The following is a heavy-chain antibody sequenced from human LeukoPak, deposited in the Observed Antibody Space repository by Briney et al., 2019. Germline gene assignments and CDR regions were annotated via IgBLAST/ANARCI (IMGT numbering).Heavy chain of an antibody. CDR3: ASAMATNSPSDY. Sequence: GGSLRLSCAASGFTFSSYWMHWVRQAPGKGLVWVSRINSDGSSTSYADSVKGRFTISRDNAKNTLHLQMNSLRAEDTAVYYCASAMATNSPSDYWGQGTLVTVSS. D-gene: IGHD5-24*01. CDR1: GFTFSSYW. V-gene: IGHV3-74*01. CDR2: INSDGSST. J-gene: IGHJ4*02.